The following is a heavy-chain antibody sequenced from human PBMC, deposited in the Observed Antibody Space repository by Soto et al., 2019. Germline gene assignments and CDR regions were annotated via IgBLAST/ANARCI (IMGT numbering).Heavy chain of an antibody. CDR1: GYTFTDYW. D-gene: IGHD2-15*01. CDR3: ARFCYVGNSTDCFHI. J-gene: IGHJ6*02. V-gene: IGHV5-51*01. Sequence: GEALTISCKGSGYTFTDYWIGRVRQLPGKGLEWMGIIYPGDSDTRYSPSFQGHVTITVDKSTSTAYLQWNTLKASDTAMYYCARFCYVGNSTDCFHISGPGTMLTGSS. CDR2: IYPGDSDT.